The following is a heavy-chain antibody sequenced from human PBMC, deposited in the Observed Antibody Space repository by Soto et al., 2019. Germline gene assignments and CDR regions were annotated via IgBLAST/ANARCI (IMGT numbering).Heavy chain of an antibody. CDR3: ARSKKQLGNYYYYGMDV. D-gene: IGHD6-6*01. CDR1: GGTFSSYA. CDR2: IIPIFGTA. Sequence: QVQLVQSGAEVKKPGSSVKVSCKASGGTFSSYAISWVRQAPGQGLEWMGGIIPIFGTANYAQKFQGRVTITADESTSTAYMELSSLRSEDTAVYYCARSKKQLGNYYYYGMDVWGQGTTVTVSS. J-gene: IGHJ6*02. V-gene: IGHV1-69*01.